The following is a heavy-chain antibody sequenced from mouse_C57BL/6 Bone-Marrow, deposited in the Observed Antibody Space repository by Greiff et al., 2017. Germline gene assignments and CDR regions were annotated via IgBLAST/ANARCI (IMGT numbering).Heavy chain of an antibody. Sequence: QVQLQQPGAELVKPGASVKLSCKASGYTFTSYWMQWVKQRPGQGLEWIGEIDPSDSYTNYNQKFKGKATLTVDTYSSTAYMQLSSLTSEDSAVYYCARDYDYEFDYWGQGTTLTVSS. V-gene: IGHV1-50*01. J-gene: IGHJ2*01. CDR3: ARDYDYEFDY. CDR1: GYTFTSYW. D-gene: IGHD2-4*01. CDR2: IDPSDSYT.